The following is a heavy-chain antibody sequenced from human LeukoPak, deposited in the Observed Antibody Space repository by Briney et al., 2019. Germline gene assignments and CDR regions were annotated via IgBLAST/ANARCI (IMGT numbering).Heavy chain of an antibody. CDR1: GFTFRSYA. D-gene: IGHD5-24*01. CDR2: ISGSGGST. Sequence: GGSLRPSCAASGFTFRSYAMSWVRQAPGKGLEGVSAISGSGGSTYYADSVKGRFTISRDNSKNTLYLQMNSLTAEDTAVYYCAKDAIAGDGYWEFDHWGQGTLVTASS. V-gene: IGHV3-23*01. CDR3: AKDAIAGDGYWEFDH. J-gene: IGHJ4*02.